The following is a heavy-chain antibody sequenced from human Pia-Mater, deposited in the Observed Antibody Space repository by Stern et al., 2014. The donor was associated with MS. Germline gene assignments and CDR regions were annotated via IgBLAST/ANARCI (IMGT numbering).Heavy chain of an antibody. CDR1: GYNFTTYW. CDR2: IYPGDSQT. J-gene: IGHJ1*01. V-gene: IGHV5-51*01. CDR3: ARPSNSGLFLHH. Sequence: MQLVQSGAEAKKPGESLKISCKGSGYNFTTYWIAWVRQMPGRGLEWMGLIYPGDSQTRYSPSFQGPVTWSADTSISTAYLQWSSLKASDTAIYYCARPSNSGLFLHHWGQGTLVTVSS. D-gene: IGHD6-19*01.